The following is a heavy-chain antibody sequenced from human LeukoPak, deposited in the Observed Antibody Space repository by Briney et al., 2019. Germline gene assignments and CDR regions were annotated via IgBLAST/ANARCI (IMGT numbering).Heavy chain of an antibody. CDR3: ARGLGSYDY. J-gene: IGHJ4*02. CDR2: ISSSSSTI. CDR1: GFTFSSYS. Sequence: GGSLRLSCAASGFTFSSYSMNWVRRAPGKGLEWVSYISSSSSTIYYADSVKGRFTISRDNAKNSLYLQMNSLRAEDTAVYYCARGLGSYDYWGQGTLVTVSS. V-gene: IGHV3-48*01. D-gene: IGHD1-26*01.